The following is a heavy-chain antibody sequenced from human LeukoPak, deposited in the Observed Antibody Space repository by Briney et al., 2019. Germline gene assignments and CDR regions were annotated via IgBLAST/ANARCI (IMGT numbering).Heavy chain of an antibody. V-gene: IGHV3-53*01. Sequence: GGSLRLSCAASGFNVSSNYMSWVGQAPGKGLEWVSVIYSGGSTYYADSVKGRVTISRHNSKNPLYLQMNSLRAEDTAVYYCASQVVPADVYGMDVWGQGTTVTVSS. D-gene: IGHD2-2*01. J-gene: IGHJ6*02. CDR3: ASQVVPADVYGMDV. CDR2: IYSGGST. CDR1: GFNVSSNY.